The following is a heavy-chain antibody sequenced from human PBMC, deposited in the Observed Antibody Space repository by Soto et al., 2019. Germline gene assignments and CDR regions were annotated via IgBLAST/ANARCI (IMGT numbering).Heavy chain of an antibody. D-gene: IGHD2-2*01. CDR2: INPSGGST. CDR1: GYTFTSYY. CDR3: ARDGGYCSHTSCRGGEVAFDI. J-gene: IGHJ3*02. Sequence: ASVKVSCKASGYTFTSYYMHWVRQAPGQGLEWMGIINPSGGSTSYAQKYQGRVTMTRDTSTSTVYMELSSLRSEDTAVYYCARDGGYCSHTSCRGGEVAFDIWGQGTMVTVSS. V-gene: IGHV1-46*03.